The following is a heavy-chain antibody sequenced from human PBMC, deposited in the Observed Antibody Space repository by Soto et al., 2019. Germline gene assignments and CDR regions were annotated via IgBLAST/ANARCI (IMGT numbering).Heavy chain of an antibody. CDR3: ARLGRVTIFGVVIPDAFDI. CDR1: GGSFSGYY. Sequence: PSETLSLTCAVYGGSFSGYYWSWIRQPPGKGLEWIGEINHSGSTNYNPSLKSRVTISVDTSKNQFSLKLSSVTAADTAVYYCARLGRVTIFGVVIPDAFDIWGKGTMV. D-gene: IGHD3-3*01. CDR2: INHSGST. J-gene: IGHJ3*02. V-gene: IGHV4-34*01.